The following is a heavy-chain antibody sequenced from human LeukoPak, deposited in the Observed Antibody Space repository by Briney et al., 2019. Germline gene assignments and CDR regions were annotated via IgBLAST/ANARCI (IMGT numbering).Heavy chain of an antibody. Sequence: SETLSLTCAVYGGSFSGYYWSWIRQPPGKGLEWIGEINHSGSTNYNPSLKSRVTISVDTSKNQFSLKLSSVTAADTAVYYCASVRTTVLYWGQGTLVTVSS. CDR2: INHSGST. J-gene: IGHJ4*02. CDR3: ASVRTTVLY. V-gene: IGHV4-34*01. D-gene: IGHD4-17*01. CDR1: GGSFSGYY.